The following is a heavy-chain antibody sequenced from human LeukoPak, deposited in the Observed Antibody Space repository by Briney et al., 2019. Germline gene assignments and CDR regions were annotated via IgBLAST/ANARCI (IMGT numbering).Heavy chain of an antibody. CDR1: GYTFTSYG. CDR2: ISAYNGNT. CDR3: AREEYCTNGVCYTLDY. J-gene: IGHJ4*02. Sequence: ASVKVSCKASGYTFTSYGISWVRQAPGQGLEWMGWISAYNGNTNYAQKLQGRVTMTTHTSTSTAYMELRSLRSDDTAVYYCAREEYCTNGVCYTLDYWGQGTLVTVSS. D-gene: IGHD2-8*01. V-gene: IGHV1-18*01.